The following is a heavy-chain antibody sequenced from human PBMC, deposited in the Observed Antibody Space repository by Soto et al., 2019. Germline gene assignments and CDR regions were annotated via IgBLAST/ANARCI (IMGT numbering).Heavy chain of an antibody. CDR3: ARLFRKYSGSYLVDY. CDR1: GGSISSSSYY. CDR2: IYYSGST. Sequence: QLQLQESGPGLVKPSETLSLTCTVSGGSISSSSYYWGWIRQPPGKGLEWIGSIYYSGSTYYNPSLKSRVTISVDTSKNQFSLKLSSVTAADTAVYYCARLFRKYSGSYLVDYWGQGTLVTVSS. J-gene: IGHJ4*02. V-gene: IGHV4-39*01. D-gene: IGHD1-26*01.